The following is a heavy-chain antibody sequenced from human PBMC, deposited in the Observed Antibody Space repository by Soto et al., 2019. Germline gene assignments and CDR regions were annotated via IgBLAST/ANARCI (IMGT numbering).Heavy chain of an antibody. CDR1: GFTFRNYN. CDR3: VREQLYYNDVFGRPLNGFDM. Sequence: EVQLVESGGGLVQPGGSLRLSCAASGFTFRNYNMNWVRQAPGKGLEWVSHISIGGTTIDYADSVKGRFTISRDNAENSLYLQMNSLGAEDTALYYCVREQLYYNDVFGRPLNGFDMWGQGTMVTVSA. V-gene: IGHV3-48*01. J-gene: IGHJ3*02. CDR2: ISIGGTTI. D-gene: IGHD3-22*01.